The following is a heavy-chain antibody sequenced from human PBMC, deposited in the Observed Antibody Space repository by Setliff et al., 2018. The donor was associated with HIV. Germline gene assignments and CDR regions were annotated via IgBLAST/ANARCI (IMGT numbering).Heavy chain of an antibody. V-gene: IGHV4-4*07. D-gene: IGHD2-8*01. Sequence: SETLSLTCTVSGVSIDKKYWSWVRRPPGKGLEWIGRVYMSGKTNYSPSLKSRVTMSADTSKNQVSLKLTAVTAAETAVYYCSKDAGVTGGLYRYYIDAWGNGTTVTVSS. CDR1: GVSIDKKY. CDR2: VYMSGKT. CDR3: SKDAGVTGGLYRYYIDA. J-gene: IGHJ6*03.